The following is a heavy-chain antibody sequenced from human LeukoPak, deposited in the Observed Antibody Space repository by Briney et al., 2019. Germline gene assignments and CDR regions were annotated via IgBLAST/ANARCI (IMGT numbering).Heavy chain of an antibody. V-gene: IGHV4-34*01. CDR2: INHSGST. J-gene: IGHJ4*02. D-gene: IGHD3-10*01. Sequence: PSETLSLTCAVYGGSFSGYYWSWIRQPPGKGLEWIGEINHSGSTNYNPSLKSRVTISVDTSKNQFSLKLSSVTAADTAVYYCASNAGSGSYRHFDYWGQGTLVTVPS. CDR3: ASNAGSGSYRHFDY. CDR1: GGSFSGYY.